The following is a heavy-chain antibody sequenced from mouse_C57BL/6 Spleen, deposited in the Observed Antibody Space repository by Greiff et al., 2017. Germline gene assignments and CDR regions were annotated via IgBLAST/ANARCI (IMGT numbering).Heavy chain of an antibody. CDR2: IYPGDGDT. CDR1: GYAFSSSW. V-gene: IGHV1-82*01. CDR3: ARFLTGRYFDY. J-gene: IGHJ2*01. Sequence: VKLMESGPELVKPGASVKISCKASGYAFSSSWMNWVKQRPGKGLEWIGRIYPGDGDTNYNGKLKGKATLTADKSSSTAYMQLSSLTSEDAAVYFCARFLTGRYFDYWGQGTTLTVSS. D-gene: IGHD4-1*01.